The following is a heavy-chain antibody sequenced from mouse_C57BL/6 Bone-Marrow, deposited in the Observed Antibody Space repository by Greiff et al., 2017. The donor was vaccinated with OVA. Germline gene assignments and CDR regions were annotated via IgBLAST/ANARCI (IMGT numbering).Heavy chain of an antibody. Sequence: EVKLVESGGGLVQPGGSLKLSCAASGFTFSDYYMYWVRQTPEKRLEWVAYISNGGGSTYYPDTVKGRFTISRDNAKNTLYLQMSRLKTEDTAMYYCARSLGSSYDYYAMDYWGQGTSVTVSS. D-gene: IGHD1-1*01. CDR2: ISNGGGST. CDR1: GFTFSDYY. J-gene: IGHJ4*01. V-gene: IGHV5-12*01. CDR3: ARSLGSSYDYYAMDY.